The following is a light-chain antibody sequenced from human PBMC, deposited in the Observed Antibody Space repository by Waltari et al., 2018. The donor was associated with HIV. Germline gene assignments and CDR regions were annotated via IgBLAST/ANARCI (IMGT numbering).Light chain of an antibody. CDR2: EVS. V-gene: IGLV2-23*02. J-gene: IGLJ1*01. CDR3: SSGTTRGSHV. Sequence: QSALTQPASLSGSPGQSITISCTGAGSDIGYSGLVSWYQQYPGKVPKLMIYEVSKRTSGFSSRFSASKAGNEAFLTISDLRTFDEAVYYCSSGTTRGSHVFGSGTKVTV. CDR1: GSDIGYSGL.